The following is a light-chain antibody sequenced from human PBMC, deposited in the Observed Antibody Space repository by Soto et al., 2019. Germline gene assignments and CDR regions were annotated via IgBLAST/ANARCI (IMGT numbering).Light chain of an antibody. J-gene: IGKJ1*01. CDR2: AAS. Sequence: DIQMTQSPSSLSASVGDRVTIPCRASQSISTYLNWYQQRPGKAPKLLIYAASSLQSGVPSRFSGSGSGTDFTLTISSLQPEDFATYYCQQSYGIPVTFGQGTKVEIK. CDR3: QQSYGIPVT. CDR1: QSISTY. V-gene: IGKV1-39*01.